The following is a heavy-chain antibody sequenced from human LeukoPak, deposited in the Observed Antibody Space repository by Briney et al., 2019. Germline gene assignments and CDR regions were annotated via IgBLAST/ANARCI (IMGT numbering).Heavy chain of an antibody. V-gene: IGHV3-23*01. CDR1: GFTFSSYA. Sequence: GGSLRLSCAASGFTFSSYAMSWVRQAPGKGLEWVSTISGSGGSTYYADSVKGRFTISRDNSKNTLYLQMNSLRAEDTAVYYCAKGDANYDFWSGTYYFDYWGQGTLVTVSS. CDR3: AKGDANYDFWSGTYYFDY. CDR2: ISGSGGST. D-gene: IGHD3-3*01. J-gene: IGHJ4*02.